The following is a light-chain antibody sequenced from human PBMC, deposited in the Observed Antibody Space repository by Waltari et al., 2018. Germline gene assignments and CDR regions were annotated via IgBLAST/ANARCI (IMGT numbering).Light chain of an antibody. J-gene: IGKJ1*01. Sequence: EIVLTQSPGTLSLSPGDRGTLSCRTSQSVGRSLAWYQQKRRQAPRLLIYGASSRSTGIPDSVTGSGSETDFSLTISRLKPEDFAVYYCQHYVTLPVTLGQGTTVEIK. CDR1: QSVGRS. CDR3: QHYVTLPVT. V-gene: IGKV3-20*01. CDR2: GAS.